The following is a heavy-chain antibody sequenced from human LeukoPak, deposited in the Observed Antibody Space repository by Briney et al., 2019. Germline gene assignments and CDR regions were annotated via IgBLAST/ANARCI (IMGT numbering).Heavy chain of an antibody. J-gene: IGHJ4*02. CDR2: INPDSGGT. V-gene: IGHV1-2*02. D-gene: IGHD5-24*01. CDR3: ARDVVEMATTRFDY. CDR1: GYTFTGYY. Sequence: ASVKVSCKTSGYTFTGYYIHWVRQAPGQGLEWMGWINPDSGGTNNTLKFQGRVTTTRDTSISTVYMELSRLRSDDTAVYYCARDVVEMATTRFDYWGQGTLVTVSS.